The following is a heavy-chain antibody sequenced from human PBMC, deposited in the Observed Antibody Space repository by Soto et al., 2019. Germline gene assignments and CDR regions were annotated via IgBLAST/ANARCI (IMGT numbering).Heavy chain of an antibody. CDR1: GGTFSSYT. CDR2: IIPILGIA. Sequence: ASVKVCCEAAGGTFSSYTISWVRQAPGQGLEWMGRIIPILGIANYAQKFQGRVTITADKSTSTAYMELSSLRSEDTAVYYCVRDNGDLLDFDYWGQGTLVTVSS. J-gene: IGHJ4*02. V-gene: IGHV1-69*02. CDR3: VRDNGDLLDFDY. D-gene: IGHD4-17*01.